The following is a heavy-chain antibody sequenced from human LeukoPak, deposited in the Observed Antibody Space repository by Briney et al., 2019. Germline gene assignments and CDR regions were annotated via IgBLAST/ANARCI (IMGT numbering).Heavy chain of an antibody. D-gene: IGHD3-3*01. CDR1: GFTFSSYW. Sequence: GGSLRLSCAASGFTFSSYWMSWVRQAPGKGLEWVGRIKSKTDGGTTDYAAPVKGRFTISRDDSKNTLYLQMNSLKTEDTAVYYCTTDLYYDFWSGYSPFDYWGQGTLVTVSS. J-gene: IGHJ4*02. V-gene: IGHV3-15*01. CDR2: IKSKTDGGTT. CDR3: TTDLYYDFWSGYSPFDY.